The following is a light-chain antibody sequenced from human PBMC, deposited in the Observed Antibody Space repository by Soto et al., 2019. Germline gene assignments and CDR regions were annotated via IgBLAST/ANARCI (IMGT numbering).Light chain of an antibody. V-gene: IGKV1-39*01. CDR2: TAS. Sequence: DIPMTQSPSSLSASVGDRVTITCRASQSISTFLNWYQQKPGKAPNLLIYTASTLHGGVPSRFSGSGSGTDFTLAISSLQHEDFATYYCQQSFTAPWTFGQGTRVEIK. CDR3: QQSFTAPWT. J-gene: IGKJ1*01. CDR1: QSISTF.